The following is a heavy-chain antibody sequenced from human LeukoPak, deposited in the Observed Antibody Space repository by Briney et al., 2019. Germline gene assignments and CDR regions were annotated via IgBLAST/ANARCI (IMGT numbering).Heavy chain of an antibody. V-gene: IGHV3-23*01. CDR2: ISGSGGST. CDR1: GFTFSSYA. D-gene: IGHD3-3*01. Sequence: PGGSLRLSCAASGFTFSSYAMSWVRQAPGKGLEWVSAISGSGGSTYYADSVKGRFTISRDNSKNTLYLQMNSLRAEDTAVYYCARSQVLRFLEWSDLHFDYWGQGTLVTVSS. J-gene: IGHJ4*02. CDR3: ARSQVLRFLEWSDLHFDY.